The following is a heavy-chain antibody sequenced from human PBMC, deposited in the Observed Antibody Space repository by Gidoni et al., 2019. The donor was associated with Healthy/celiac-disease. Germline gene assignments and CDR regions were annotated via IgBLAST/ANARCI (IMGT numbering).Heavy chain of an antibody. CDR3: ARGVPPPHVHNFDY. Sequence: VQLVQSGAEVKKPGASVKVYCKASGSTFTSYDINWVLQATGQGLEWMGWMNPNSGNTGYAQKFQGRVTMTRNTSISTAYMELSSLRSEDTAVYYCARGVPPPHVHNFDYWGQGTLVTVSS. D-gene: IGHD3-10*02. V-gene: IGHV1-8*01. CDR2: MNPNSGNT. J-gene: IGHJ4*02. CDR1: GSTFTSYD.